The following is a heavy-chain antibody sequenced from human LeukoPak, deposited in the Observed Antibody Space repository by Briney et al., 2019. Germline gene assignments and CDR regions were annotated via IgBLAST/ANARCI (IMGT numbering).Heavy chain of an antibody. Sequence: SQTLSLTCTLSGGSISSGDYFWSWIRQPPGKGLEWIGYIYYSGSTYYNPSLKSRVTISVDTSKNQFSLKLRSVTAADTAVYYCARDRLYDDYGIDYWGQGTLVTVSS. CDR1: GGSISSGDYF. J-gene: IGHJ4*02. V-gene: IGHV4-30-4*08. CDR2: IYYSGST. CDR3: ARDRLYDDYGIDY. D-gene: IGHD4-17*01.